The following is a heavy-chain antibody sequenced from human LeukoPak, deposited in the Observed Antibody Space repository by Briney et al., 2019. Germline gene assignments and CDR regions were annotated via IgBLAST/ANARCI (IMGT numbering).Heavy chain of an antibody. D-gene: IGHD1-26*01. J-gene: IGHJ5*02. CDR1: GYTFTSYD. Sequence: ASVKVSCKASGYTFTSYDINWVRQATGQGLEWMGWMNPNSGNTGYAQKFQGRVTMTRNTSISTAYMELSSLRSEDTAVYYCARGRYSGSYYPTNNWFDPWGQGTLVTVSS. CDR3: ARGRYSGSYYPTNNWFDP. CDR2: MNPNSGNT. V-gene: IGHV1-8*01.